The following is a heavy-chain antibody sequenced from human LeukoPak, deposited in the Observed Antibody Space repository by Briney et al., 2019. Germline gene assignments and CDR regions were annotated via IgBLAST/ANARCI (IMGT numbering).Heavy chain of an antibody. CDR3: AKKGIIGSSWPYYFDY. D-gene: IGHD6-13*01. CDR2: ISGSGGST. CDR1: GFTFSSYA. Sequence: GGSLRLSCAASGFTFSSYAMSWVRQAPGKGLEWVSAISGSGGSTYYADSVKGRFTISRDNYKNTLYLQMNSLRAEDTAVYYCAKKGIIGSSWPYYFDYWGQGTLVTVSS. V-gene: IGHV3-23*01. J-gene: IGHJ4*02.